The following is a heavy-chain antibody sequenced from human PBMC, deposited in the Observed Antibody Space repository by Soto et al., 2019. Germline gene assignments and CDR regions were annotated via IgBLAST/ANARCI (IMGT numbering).Heavy chain of an antibody. CDR3: AREIKLAVAGPLNWFDP. V-gene: IGHV4-34*01. D-gene: IGHD6-19*01. J-gene: IGHJ5*02. Sequence: SETLSLTCAVYGGSFSGYYWSWIRQPPGKGLEWIGEINHSGSTNYNPSLKSRVTISVDTSKNQFSLKLSSVTAADTAVYYCAREIKLAVAGPLNWFDPWGQGTLVTVSS. CDR1: GGSFSGYY. CDR2: INHSGST.